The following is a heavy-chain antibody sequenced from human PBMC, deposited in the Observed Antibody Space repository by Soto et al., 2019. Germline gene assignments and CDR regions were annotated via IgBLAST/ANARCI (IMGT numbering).Heavy chain of an antibody. J-gene: IGHJ4*02. CDR1: GFSFSHYS. CDR3: ARLYCSSDDCFSQIDS. V-gene: IGHV3-48*02. Sequence: GGSLRLSCAASGFSFSHYSMIWVRQAPGKGLEWLSYISSESGTIYYAESVKGRFTVSRDNAKNSLSLQMNILRDEDAATYYCARLYCSSDDCFSQIDSWGQGALVTVSS. D-gene: IGHD2-2*01. CDR2: ISSESGTI.